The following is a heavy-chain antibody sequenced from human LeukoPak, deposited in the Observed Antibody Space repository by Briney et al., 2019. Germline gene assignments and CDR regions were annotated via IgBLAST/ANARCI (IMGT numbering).Heavy chain of an antibody. D-gene: IGHD5-18*01. CDR3: ASEGMDTTYGPPFDY. V-gene: IGHV1-8*01. J-gene: IGHJ4*02. CDR1: GYTFTSYD. Sequence: GASVKVSCKASGYTFTSYDINWVRQATGQGLEWMGWMNPNSGNTGYAQKFQGRVTMTRNTSISTAYMELSSLRSEDTAVYYCASEGMDTTYGPPFDYWGQGTLVTVSS. CDR2: MNPNSGNT.